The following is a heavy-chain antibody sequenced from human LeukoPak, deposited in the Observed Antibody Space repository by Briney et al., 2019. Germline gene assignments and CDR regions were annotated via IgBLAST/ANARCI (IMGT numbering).Heavy chain of an antibody. Sequence: GGSLRLSCAASGFTFSSYAMSWVRQAPVKELEWVSAISGSGGSTYYADSVKGRFTISRDNSKNTLYLQMNSLRAEDTAVYYCAKDRVGMSEYYFDYWGQGTLVTVSS. CDR2: ISGSGGST. CDR1: GFTFSSYA. V-gene: IGHV3-23*01. CDR3: AKDRVGMSEYYFDY. J-gene: IGHJ4*02. D-gene: IGHD1-14*01.